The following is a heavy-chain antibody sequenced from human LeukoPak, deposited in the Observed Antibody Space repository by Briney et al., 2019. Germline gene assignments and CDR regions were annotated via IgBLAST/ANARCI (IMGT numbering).Heavy chain of an antibody. Sequence: SETLSLTCTVSGGSLTGYYWSWIRQPPGKGLEWIAYVYYTGRTLYNPSLESRVTISVDTSKTQISLKLTSVTAADTAVYYCARHMSVSYDAFDLWGRGTPVTVSS. V-gene: IGHV4-59*08. J-gene: IGHJ3*01. CDR1: GGSLTGYY. CDR3: ARHMSVSYDAFDL. D-gene: IGHD3-10*01. CDR2: VYYTGRT.